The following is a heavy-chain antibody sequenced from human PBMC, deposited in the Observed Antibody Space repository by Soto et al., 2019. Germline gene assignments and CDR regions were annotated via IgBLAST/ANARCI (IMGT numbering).Heavy chain of an antibody. V-gene: IGHV4-61*01. CDR3: ARALYCSGGSCHLRDNWFDP. J-gene: IGHJ5*02. CDR2: IYYSGST. CDR1: GGSVSSGSCY. D-gene: IGHD2-15*01. Sequence: SETLSLTCTVSGGSVSSGSCYWSWIRQPPGKGLEWIGYIYYSGSTNYNPSLKSRVTISVDTSKNQFSLKLSSVTAADTAVYYCARALYCSGGSCHLRDNWFDPWGQGTLVTVS.